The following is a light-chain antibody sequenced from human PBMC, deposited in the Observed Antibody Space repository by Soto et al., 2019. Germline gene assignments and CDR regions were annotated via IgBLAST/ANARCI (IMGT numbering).Light chain of an antibody. CDR3: QQYAGPPTT. CDR1: QTVSSRY. J-gene: IGKJ5*01. V-gene: IGKV3D-20*01. Sequence: EIVLTQSPDTMSLSPLEGGTIFCGSSQTVSSRYLAWYQLKPGLAPRPLFYDASNRAPGIPDRFSGSGSGTDFTLTISGLEPEDFAVYFCQQYAGPPTTFGQGTRLEI. CDR2: DAS.